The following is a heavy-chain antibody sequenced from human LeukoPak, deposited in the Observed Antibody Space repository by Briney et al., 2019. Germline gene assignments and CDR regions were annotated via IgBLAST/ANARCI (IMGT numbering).Heavy chain of an antibody. J-gene: IGHJ4*02. CDR1: GFTFSGSA. CDR2: IRSKANSYAT. Sequence: GGSLGPSCAASGFTFSGSAMHWVRQASGKGLEWVGRIRSKANSYATAYAASVKGRFTISRDDSKNTAYLQMNSLKTEDTAVYYCTRRGSSSSSTLRDYWGQGTLVTVSS. V-gene: IGHV3-73*01. CDR3: TRRGSSSSSTLRDY. D-gene: IGHD6-6*01.